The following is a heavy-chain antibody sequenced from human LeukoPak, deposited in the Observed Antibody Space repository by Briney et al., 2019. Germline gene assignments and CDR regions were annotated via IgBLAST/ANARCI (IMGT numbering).Heavy chain of an antibody. D-gene: IGHD3-22*01. V-gene: IGHV3-30*18. CDR3: AKGAWPYYYDSSGYDY. CDR1: GFTFSSYG. J-gene: IGHJ4*02. CDR2: MSYDGSNK. Sequence: GRSLRLSCAASGFTFSSYGMHWVRQAPGKGLEWVAVMSYDGSNKYYADSVKCRFTISRDNSKNTLYLQMNSLRAEDTAVYYCAKGAWPYYYDSSGYDYWGQGTLVTVSS.